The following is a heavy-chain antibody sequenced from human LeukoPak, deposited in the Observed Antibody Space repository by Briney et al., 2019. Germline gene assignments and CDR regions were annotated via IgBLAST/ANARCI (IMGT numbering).Heavy chain of an antibody. CDR3: ARVDMEGYFDY. CDR2: ISGTGGST. D-gene: IGHD1-1*01. CDR1: EFTFSRYA. J-gene: IGHJ4*02. Sequence: GGSLRLSCAASEFTFSRYAMSWVRQAPGKGLEWVSTISGTGGSTYYADSVKGRFTISRDNSKNTLYLQMNSLRAEDTAVYYCARVDMEGYFDYWGQGTLVTVSS. V-gene: IGHV3-23*01.